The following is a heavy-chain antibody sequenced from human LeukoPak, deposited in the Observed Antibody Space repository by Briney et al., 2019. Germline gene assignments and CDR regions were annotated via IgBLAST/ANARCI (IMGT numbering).Heavy chain of an antibody. CDR3: ANSRDRVIAHAFDI. V-gene: IGHV3-23*01. CDR1: GFTFSSYA. J-gene: IGHJ3*02. Sequence: GGSLRLSCAASGFTFSSYAMSWVRQAPGKGLEWVSAISGSGGSTYYAGSVKGRFTISRDNSKNTLYLQMNSLRAEDTAVYYCANSRDRVIAHAFDIWGQGTMVTVSS. CDR2: ISGSGGST. D-gene: IGHD3-16*02.